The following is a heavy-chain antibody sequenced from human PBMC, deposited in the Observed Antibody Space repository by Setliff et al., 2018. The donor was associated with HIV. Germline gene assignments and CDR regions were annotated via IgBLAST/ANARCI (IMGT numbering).Heavy chain of an antibody. CDR3: ARGWGHDGFDF. V-gene: IGHV4-39*01. CDR2: ISSSGNT. J-gene: IGHJ3*01. CDR1: GGSISSTSYY. D-gene: IGHD6-19*01. Sequence: TLSLTCTVSGGSISSTSYYWGWIRQPPGTGLEWIGSISSSGNTYYNPSLKSRVTTSVDTSKNQFSLNVSSVTAADTAVYYCARGWGHDGFDFWGQGTMVTVSS.